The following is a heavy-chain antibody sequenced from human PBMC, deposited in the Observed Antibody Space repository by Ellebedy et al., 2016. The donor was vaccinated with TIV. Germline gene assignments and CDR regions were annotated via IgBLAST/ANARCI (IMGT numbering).Heavy chain of an antibody. CDR1: GFDFSKSS. CDR2: ISGDGVRI. Sequence: PGGSLRLSCGASGFDFSKSSMHWVRQAPGKGLESVSAISGDGVRIYYANPVRGRFTISRDNSKNTLYLQMGSLRPEDTAVYYCGRWVKFGGVEQYGVDVWGQGTTVSVSS. J-gene: IGHJ6*02. CDR3: GRWVKFGGVEQYGVDV. V-gene: IGHV3-64*01. D-gene: IGHD3-16*01.